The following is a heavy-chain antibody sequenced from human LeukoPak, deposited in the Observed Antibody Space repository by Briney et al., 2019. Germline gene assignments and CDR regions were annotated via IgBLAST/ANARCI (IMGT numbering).Heavy chain of an antibody. Sequence: GGSLRLSCAASGFTFRSYEMTWVRQAPGRGLEWLSYISPSGSTMSYADSVKGRFTISRDSAKNSLYLQMDSLRAGDTAVYYCARLSYFGSTVYGMDVWGQGTTVTVSS. J-gene: IGHJ6*02. CDR2: ISPSGSTM. V-gene: IGHV3-48*03. CDR1: GFTFRSYE. CDR3: ARLSYFGSTVYGMDV. D-gene: IGHD3-10*01.